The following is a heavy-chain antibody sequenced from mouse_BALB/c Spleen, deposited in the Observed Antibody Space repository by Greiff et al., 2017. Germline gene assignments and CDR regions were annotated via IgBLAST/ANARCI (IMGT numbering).Heavy chain of an antibody. CDR1: GFTFSSYG. J-gene: IGHJ3*01. D-gene: IGHD1-2*01. Sequence: EVQLVESGGGLVQPGGSLKLSCAASGFTFSSYGMSWVRQTPDKRLELVATINSNGGSTYYPDSVKGRFTISRDTAKNTLYLQMSSLKSEDTAMYYCARLLRLSWFAYWGQGTLVTVSA. CDR3: ARLLRLSWFAY. V-gene: IGHV5-6-3*01. CDR2: INSNGGST.